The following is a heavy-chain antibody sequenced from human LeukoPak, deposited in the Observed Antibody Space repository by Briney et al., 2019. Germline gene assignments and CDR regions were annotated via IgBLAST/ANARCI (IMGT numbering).Heavy chain of an antibody. CDR1: GGSISSSSYY. CDR2: IYYSGST. J-gene: IGHJ3*02. Sequence: SETLSLTCTVSGGSISSSSYYWGWIRQPPGKGLEWIGSIYYSGSTYYNPSLKSRVTISVDTPKNQFSLKLSSVTAADTAVYYCARVAIFGVVISAFDIWGQGTMVTVSS. CDR3: ARVAIFGVVISAFDI. D-gene: IGHD3-3*01. V-gene: IGHV4-39*07.